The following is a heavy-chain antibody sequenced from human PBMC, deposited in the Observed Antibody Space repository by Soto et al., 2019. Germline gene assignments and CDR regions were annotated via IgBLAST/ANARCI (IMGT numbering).Heavy chain of an antibody. CDR1: GYTFTSYD. D-gene: IGHD6-25*01. J-gene: IGHJ4*02. Sequence: ASVKVSCKASGYTFTSYDINWVRQATGQGLEWMGWMNPNSGNTGYAQKFQGRVTMTRNTYISTAYMELSSLRSEDPAVYYCASVRLSRLTSSAGDYLGPGTLVTVSP. V-gene: IGHV1-8*01. CDR2: MNPNSGNT. CDR3: ASVRLSRLTSSAGDY.